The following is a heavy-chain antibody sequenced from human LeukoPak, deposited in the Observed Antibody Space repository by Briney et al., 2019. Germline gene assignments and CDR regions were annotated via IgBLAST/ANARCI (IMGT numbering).Heavy chain of an antibody. CDR1: GFSVSDNY. D-gene: IGHD2-15*01. CDR2: IYSGGGGGSI. CDR3: ARVLRYCSGGNCYSGGLGYMDV. V-gene: IGHV3-53*01. Sequence: GGSLRLSRAASGFSVSDNYMNWVRQAPGKGLEWVSVIYSGGGGGSIYYADSVKGRFTISRDNAKNSLYLQMNSLRAEDTAVYYCARVLRYCSGGNCYSGGLGYMDVWGKGTTVTISS. J-gene: IGHJ6*03.